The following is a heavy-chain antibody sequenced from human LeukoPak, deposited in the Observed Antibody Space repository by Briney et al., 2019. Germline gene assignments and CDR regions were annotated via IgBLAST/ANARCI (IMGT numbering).Heavy chain of an antibody. V-gene: IGHV5-51*01. J-gene: IGHJ5*02. D-gene: IGHD2-21*02. CDR3: ARLAYCGGDCYLNLFDP. Sequence: GESLKIYCKGSGYSFTCYWMGWVRQAPGKGMGWMGIIYFGDSDTRYSPSFKGQVTISADKSINTAYLQWSSLKASDTAMYYCARLAYCGGDCYLNLFDPWGQGTLVTVSS. CDR1: GYSFTCYW. CDR2: IYFGDSDT.